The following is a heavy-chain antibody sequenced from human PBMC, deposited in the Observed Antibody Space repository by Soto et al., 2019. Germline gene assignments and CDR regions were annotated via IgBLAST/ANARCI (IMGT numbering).Heavy chain of an antibody. J-gene: IGHJ4*02. CDR3: ARVSGWYYFDY. V-gene: IGHV1-3*01. CDR2: INAGNGNT. Sequence: QVQLVQSGAEVKKPGASVKVSCKASGYTFTSYAMHWVRQAPGQRLEWMGWINAGNGNTKYSQKFQGRVTITRDTSASTAYMELSSLRSDDTAVSYCARVSGWYYFDYWGQGTLVTVSS. CDR1: GYTFTSYA. D-gene: IGHD6-19*01.